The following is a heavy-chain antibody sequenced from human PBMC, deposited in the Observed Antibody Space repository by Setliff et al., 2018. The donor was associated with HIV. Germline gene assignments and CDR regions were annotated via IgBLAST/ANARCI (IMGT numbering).Heavy chain of an antibody. CDR1: GMSISGYY. D-gene: IGHD7-27*01. Sequence: PSETLSLTCRVSGMSISGYYWSWIRQSPGKGLEWIGYIYYTGTTSYNPSLKSRVTIQVDTSNNRFSLNLRSATVADTAFYYCTSERNLLGNFDSWGQGTLVTVSS. CDR2: IYYTGTT. V-gene: IGHV4-59*01. J-gene: IGHJ4*02. CDR3: TSERNLLGNFDS.